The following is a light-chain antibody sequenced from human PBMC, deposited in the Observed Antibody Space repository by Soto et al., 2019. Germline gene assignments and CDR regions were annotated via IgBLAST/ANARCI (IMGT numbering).Light chain of an antibody. CDR3: QQYDNLPPIN. Sequence: DIQMTQSPSSLSASVVDRVTITCQASQDISNYLNWYQQKPGKAPKLLIYDASNLETGVPSRFSGSGSGTEFTFTISSLQPEDIATYYCQQYDNLPPINFGQGTRLEIK. J-gene: IGKJ5*01. V-gene: IGKV1-33*01. CDR2: DAS. CDR1: QDISNY.